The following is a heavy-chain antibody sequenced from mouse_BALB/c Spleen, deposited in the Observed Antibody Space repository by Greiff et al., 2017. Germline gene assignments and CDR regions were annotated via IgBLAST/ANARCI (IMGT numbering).Heavy chain of an antibody. J-gene: IGHJ4*01. CDR1: GYSITSGYY. Sequence: EVKLMESGPGLVKPSQSLSLTCSVTGYSITSGYYWNWIRQFPGNKLEWMGYISYDGSNNYNPSLKNRISITRDTSKNQFFLKLNSVTTEDTATYYCARGGEDAMDYWGQGTSVTVSS. V-gene: IGHV3-6*02. CDR2: ISYDGSN. CDR3: ARGGEDAMDY.